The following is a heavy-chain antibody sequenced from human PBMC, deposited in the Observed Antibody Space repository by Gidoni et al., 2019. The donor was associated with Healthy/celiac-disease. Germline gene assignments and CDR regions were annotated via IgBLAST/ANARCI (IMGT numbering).Heavy chain of an antibody. Sequence: EVQLLESGGGLVQPGGSLRLSCAASGFTFSSYALSGVRQAPGKWLAWVSAISGSGGSTYYADAVKGRFTISRDNSKNTLYLQMNSLRAEYTAVYYCAKATIAARPGVDFDYWGQGTLVTVSS. CDR2: ISGSGGST. CDR3: AKATIAARPGVDFDY. D-gene: IGHD6-6*01. V-gene: IGHV3-23*01. CDR1: GFTFSSYA. J-gene: IGHJ4*02.